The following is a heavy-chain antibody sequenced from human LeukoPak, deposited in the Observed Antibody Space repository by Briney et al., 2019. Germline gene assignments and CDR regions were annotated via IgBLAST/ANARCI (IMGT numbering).Heavy chain of an antibody. J-gene: IGHJ4*02. CDR1: GGSFSGYY. CDR2: INHSGST. V-gene: IGHV4-34*01. CDR3: ARDGSSSFFHY. D-gene: IGHD6-13*01. Sequence: SETLSLTCAVYGGSFSGYYWSWIRQPPGKGLEWIGEINHSGSTNYNPSLKSRVTISVDTSKNRFSLKLSSVTAADTAVYYCARDGSSSFFHYWGQGTLVTVSS.